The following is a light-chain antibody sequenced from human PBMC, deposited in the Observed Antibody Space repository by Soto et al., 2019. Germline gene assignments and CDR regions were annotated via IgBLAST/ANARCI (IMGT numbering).Light chain of an antibody. J-gene: IGLJ1*01. CDR1: SSDVGGYNH. V-gene: IGLV2-14*03. CDR3: SSYARTRSYV. Sequence: QSALTQPASVSGSPGQSITISCPGTSSDVGGYNHVSWYQQHPGKAPKLMIYDVRNRPSGVSDRFSASKSGNTASLTISGLQAEDEADYYCSSYARTRSYVFGTGTKLTVL. CDR2: DVR.